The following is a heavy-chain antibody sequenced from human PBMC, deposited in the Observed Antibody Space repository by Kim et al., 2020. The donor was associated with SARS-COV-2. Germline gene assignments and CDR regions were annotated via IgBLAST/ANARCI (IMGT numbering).Heavy chain of an antibody. CDR3: ARHAGYSSSPLLRY. Sequence: SETQSLTCTVSGGSISSSSYYWGWIRQPPGKGLEWIGSIYYSGSTYYNPSLKSRVTISVDTSKNQFSLKLSSVTAADTAVYYCARHAGYSSSPLLRYWGQGTLVTVSS. V-gene: IGHV4-39*01. D-gene: IGHD6-6*01. J-gene: IGHJ4*02. CDR2: IYYSGST. CDR1: GGSISSSSYY.